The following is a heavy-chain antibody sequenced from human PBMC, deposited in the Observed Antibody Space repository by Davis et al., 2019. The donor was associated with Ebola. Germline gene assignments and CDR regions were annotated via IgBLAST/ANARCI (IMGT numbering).Heavy chain of an antibody. CDR2: IYYSGST. D-gene: IGHD3-10*01. J-gene: IGHJ4*02. V-gene: IGHV4-59*12. Sequence: PSETLSLTCTVSGGSISSYYWSWIRQPPGKGLEWIGYIYYSGSTNYNPSLKSRVTMSVDTSKNQFSLKLSSVTAADTAVYYCARLYGSGSSSFDYWGQGTLVTVSS. CDR1: GGSISSYY. CDR3: ARLYGSGSSSFDY.